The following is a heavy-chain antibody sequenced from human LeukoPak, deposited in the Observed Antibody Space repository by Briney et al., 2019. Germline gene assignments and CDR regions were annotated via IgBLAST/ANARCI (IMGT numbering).Heavy chain of an antibody. D-gene: IGHD4/OR15-4a*01. Sequence: GGSLRLSCAASGFTFSNYAMNWVRQAPGKGLEWVSGISITGGYTYYADSVKGRFTISRDNSKNTLYLQMNSLRAEDTAVYYCARRAGAYSHPYDYWGQGTLVTVSS. V-gene: IGHV3-23*01. CDR3: ARRAGAYSHPYDY. CDR1: GFTFSNYA. CDR2: ISITGGYT. J-gene: IGHJ4*02.